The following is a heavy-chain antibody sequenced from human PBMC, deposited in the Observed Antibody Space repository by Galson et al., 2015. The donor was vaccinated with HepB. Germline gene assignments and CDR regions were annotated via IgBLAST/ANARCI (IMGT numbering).Heavy chain of an antibody. CDR2: LSGSGRTT. J-gene: IGHJ4*02. CDR1: GFTFSSYS. Sequence: SLRLSCAASGFTFSSYSMSWVRQPPGKGLEWVSVLSGSGRTTYYADSVKGRFTISRDNSKNVLYLQMNSLRAEDTAVYYCAKEPAFCGGDCYSLVDYWGQGTLVTVSS. CDR3: AKEPAFCGGDCYSLVDY. V-gene: IGHV3-23*01. D-gene: IGHD2-21*02.